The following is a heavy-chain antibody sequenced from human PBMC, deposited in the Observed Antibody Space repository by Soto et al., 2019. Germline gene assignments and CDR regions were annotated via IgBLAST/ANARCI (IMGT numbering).Heavy chain of an antibody. D-gene: IGHD3-10*01. CDR1: GFAFSTYA. Sequence: EVQLLESGGGLVQPGGSLRLSCAASGFAFSTYAMNWVRQTPGKGLDWVSSISGSGGTTYYADSVKGRFTISRDNSKNTLDLQMNSLRAEDTDVYYCAKALGELWFGDLLPDYWGQGTLVPVSS. CDR2: ISGSGGTT. CDR3: AKALGELWFGDLLPDY. V-gene: IGHV3-23*01. J-gene: IGHJ4*02.